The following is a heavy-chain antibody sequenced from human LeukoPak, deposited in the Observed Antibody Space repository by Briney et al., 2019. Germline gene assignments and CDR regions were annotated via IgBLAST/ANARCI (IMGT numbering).Heavy chain of an antibody. V-gene: IGHV1-2*02. CDR1: GYTFTSYG. J-gene: IGHJ6*03. CDR3: ARDNHSSGWYDYYYMDV. D-gene: IGHD6-19*01. CDR2: ISAYSGGT. Sequence: ASVKVSCKASGYTFTSYGISWVRQAPGQGLEWMGWISAYSGGTNYAQKFQGRVTMTRDTSISTAYMELSRLRSDDTAVYYCARDNHSSGWYDYYYMDVWGKGTTVTVSS.